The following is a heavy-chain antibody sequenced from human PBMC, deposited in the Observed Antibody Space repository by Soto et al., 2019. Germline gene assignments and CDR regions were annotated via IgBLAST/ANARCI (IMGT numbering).Heavy chain of an antibody. D-gene: IGHD6-19*01. J-gene: IGHJ4*02. V-gene: IGHV3-33*01. CDR2: IWYDGSNK. CDR3: ARDAGGIAVAGTYYFDY. Sequence: ESGGGVVQPGRSLRLSCAASGFTFSSYGMHWVRQAPGKGLEWVAVIWYDGSNKYYADSVKGRFTISRDNSKNTLYLQMNSLRAEDTAVYYCARDAGGIAVAGTYYFDYWGQGTLVTVSS. CDR1: GFTFSSYG.